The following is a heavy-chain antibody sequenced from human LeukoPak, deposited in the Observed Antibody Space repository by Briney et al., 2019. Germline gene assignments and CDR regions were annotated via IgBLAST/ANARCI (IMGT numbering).Heavy chain of an antibody. V-gene: IGHV5-51*01. CDR1: GYSFTSYW. CDR3: ARQGFVVFLEKPDAFDI. Sequence: GESLKISCKGSGYSFTSYWIGWVRQMPGKGLEWMGIICPGDSDTRYSPSFQGQVTISADKSISTAYLQWSSLKASDTAMYYCARQGFVVFLEKPDAFDIWGQGTMVTVSS. D-gene: IGHD3-3*01. CDR2: ICPGDSDT. J-gene: IGHJ3*02.